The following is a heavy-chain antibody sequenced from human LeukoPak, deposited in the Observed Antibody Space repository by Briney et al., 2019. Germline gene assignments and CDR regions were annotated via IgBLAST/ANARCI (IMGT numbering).Heavy chain of an antibody. Sequence: SETLSLTCAVYGGSFSGYYWSWIRQPPGKGLEWIGETNHSGSTNYNPSLKSRVTISVDTSKNQFSLKLSSVTAADTAVYYCARGTRWGARFDYWGQGTLVTVSS. CDR1: GGSFSGYY. CDR3: ARGTRWGARFDY. CDR2: TNHSGST. J-gene: IGHJ4*02. V-gene: IGHV4-34*01. D-gene: IGHD1-26*01.